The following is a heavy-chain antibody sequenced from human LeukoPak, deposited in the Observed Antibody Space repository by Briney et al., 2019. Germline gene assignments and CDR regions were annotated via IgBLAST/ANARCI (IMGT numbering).Heavy chain of an antibody. Sequence: GGSLRLSCAASGFTFSSYWLHWVRQTPGKGLAWVSRINSDGSRTNYADSVKGRFTSSRDNAKNTLYLQMNSLRVEDTAVYYCANSAYDSSGYMGYWGQGTLVTVSS. CDR1: GFTFSSYW. J-gene: IGHJ4*02. CDR2: INSDGSRT. CDR3: ANSAYDSSGYMGY. D-gene: IGHD3-22*01. V-gene: IGHV3-74*01.